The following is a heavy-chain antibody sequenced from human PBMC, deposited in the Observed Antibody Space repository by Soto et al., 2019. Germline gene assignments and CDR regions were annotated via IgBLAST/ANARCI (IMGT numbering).Heavy chain of an antibody. CDR3: ARPNGDYYYYGMDV. V-gene: IGHV3-11*06. Sequence: QVQLVESAGGLVKPGGSLRLSCAASGFTFSDYYMSWIRQAPGKGLEWVSYISSSSSYTNYADSVKGRFTISRDNAKNSLYLQMNSLRAEDTAVYYCARPNGDYYYYGMDVWGQGTTVTVSS. CDR1: GFTFSDYY. J-gene: IGHJ6*02. D-gene: IGHD4-17*01. CDR2: ISSSSSYT.